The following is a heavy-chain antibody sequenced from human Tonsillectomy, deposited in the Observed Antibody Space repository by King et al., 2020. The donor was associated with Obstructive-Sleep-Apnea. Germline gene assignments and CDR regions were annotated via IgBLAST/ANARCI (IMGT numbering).Heavy chain of an antibody. D-gene: IGHD6-13*01. V-gene: IGHV4-31*03. CDR3: AREKRRGKAAADPHFDY. CDR2: IYYSGST. CDR1: GGSISSGGYY. Sequence: QLQESGPGLVKPSQTLSLTCTVSGGSISSGGYYWSWIRQHPGRGLEWIGNIYYSGSTYYNPSLKSRVTISVDTSKNHFSLKLSSVTAADTAVYYCAREKRRGKAAADPHFDYWGQGILVTVSS. J-gene: IGHJ4*02.